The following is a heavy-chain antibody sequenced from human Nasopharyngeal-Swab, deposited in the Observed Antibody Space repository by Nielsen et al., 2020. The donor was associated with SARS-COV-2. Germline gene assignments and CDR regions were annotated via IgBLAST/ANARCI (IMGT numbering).Heavy chain of an antibody. V-gene: IGHV3-13*01. J-gene: IGHJ4*02. D-gene: IGHD2-8*02. CDR3: ARGSGGAQIFDY. Sequence: GESLKISCAASGFTFSSNDMHWVRLPRGKGLEWVSAIGAAGGTYYPDSVKGRFTISRENAKNSLYLQMNSLRAEDTAVYYCARGSGGAQIFDYWGQGTLVTVSS. CDR2: IGAAGGT. CDR1: GFTFSSND.